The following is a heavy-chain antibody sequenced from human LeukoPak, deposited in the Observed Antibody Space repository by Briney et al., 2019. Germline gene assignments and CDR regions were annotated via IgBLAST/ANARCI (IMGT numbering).Heavy chain of an antibody. CDR2: IEQDGSAK. Sequence: SGGSLRLSCAASGFTFSNYWMSWVRQAPGKGLEWVANIEQDGSAKYYVVSVDGRFTVFRDNAENSLYLQMDYLRAEDTAVYYCARADYYGSILDYWGQGSLVTVSS. D-gene: IGHD3-10*01. J-gene: IGHJ4*02. V-gene: IGHV3-7*04. CDR1: GFTFSNYW. CDR3: ARADYYGSILDY.